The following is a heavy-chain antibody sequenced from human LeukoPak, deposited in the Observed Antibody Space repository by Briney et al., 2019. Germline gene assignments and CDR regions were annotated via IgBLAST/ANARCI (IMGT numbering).Heavy chain of an antibody. V-gene: IGHV1-3*01. CDR2: INAGNGNT. CDR3: ARDLGGDLNWFDP. D-gene: IGHD4-17*01. Sequence: ASVKVSCKASGYTFTSYAMHWVRQAPGQRLEWMGWINAGNGNTNYAQKLQGRVTMTTDTSTSTAYMELRSLRSDDTAVYYCARDLGGDLNWFDPWGQGTLVTVSS. J-gene: IGHJ5*02. CDR1: GYTFTSYA.